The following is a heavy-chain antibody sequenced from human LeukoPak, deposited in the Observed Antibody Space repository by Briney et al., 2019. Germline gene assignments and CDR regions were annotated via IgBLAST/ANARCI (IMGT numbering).Heavy chain of an antibody. Sequence: GGSLRLSCAASGFTVSSNYMSWVRQAPGKGLEWVSIIYSGGNTYYADSVKGRFTISRDNSKNTLYLQMNSLRAEDTAVYYCARVQGTPSFYYYYGMDVWGQGTTVTVSS. CDR3: ARVQGTPSFYYYYGMDV. J-gene: IGHJ6*02. CDR1: GFTVSSNY. D-gene: IGHD2-15*01. CDR2: IYSGGNT. V-gene: IGHV3-53*01.